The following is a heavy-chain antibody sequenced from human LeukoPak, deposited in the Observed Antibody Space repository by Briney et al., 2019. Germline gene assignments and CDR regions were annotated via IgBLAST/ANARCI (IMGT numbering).Heavy chain of an antibody. V-gene: IGHV3-48*04. Sequence: GGSLRLSCAASGFTFSAYGMHWVRQAPGKGLEWVSYISSSGSTIYYADSVKGRFTISRDNAKNSLYLQMNSLRAEDTAVYYCARAHLRGYSYGYDAFDIWGQGTMVTVSS. CDR1: GFTFSAYG. J-gene: IGHJ3*02. CDR2: ISSSGSTI. D-gene: IGHD5-18*01. CDR3: ARAHLRGYSYGYDAFDI.